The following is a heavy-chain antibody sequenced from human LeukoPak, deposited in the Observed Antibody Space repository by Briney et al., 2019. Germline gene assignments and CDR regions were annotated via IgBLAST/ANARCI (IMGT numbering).Heavy chain of an antibody. D-gene: IGHD4-17*01. J-gene: IGHJ4*02. Sequence: SETLSLTCAVSGGSINTYYWTWIRQPPGKGLEWIGYIQVGGSTNYSPSLKSRVTMSLDTSKTQFSLKLSSVSAADTAVYYCARGSTVTPYYFDYWGQGTLVTVSS. V-gene: IGHV4-59*01. CDR2: IQVGGST. CDR1: GGSINTYY. CDR3: ARGSTVTPYYFDY.